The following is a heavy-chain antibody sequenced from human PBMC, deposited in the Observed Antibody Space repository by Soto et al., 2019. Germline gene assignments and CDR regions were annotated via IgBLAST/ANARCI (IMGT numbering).Heavy chain of an antibody. V-gene: IGHV6-1*01. J-gene: IGHJ4*02. CDR1: GDSVASNRAT. CDR3: VRGVDSSLDY. Sequence: SQTLSLTCVISGDSVASNRATLNWVRQSPSRGLEWLGRTYYRSKWKNDYALSVNSRITINPDTSKNQLSLQLSSVTPDDTAIYYCVRGVDSSLDYWGQGTLVTSPQ. CDR2: TYYRSKWKN. D-gene: IGHD6-13*01.